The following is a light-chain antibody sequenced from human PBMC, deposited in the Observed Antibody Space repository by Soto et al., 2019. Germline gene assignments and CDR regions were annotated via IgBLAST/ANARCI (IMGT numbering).Light chain of an antibody. CDR2: DAS. Sequence: DIQMTQSPSSLSASVGDRVTITCQASQDISNYLNWYQQKPGKAPKLLIYDASNLETGVPSRFSGSGSGTEFTFTISSLQPEDIATYYCQQYDNLPITVGQGTRLEIK. V-gene: IGKV1-33*01. CDR1: QDISNY. J-gene: IGKJ5*01. CDR3: QQYDNLPIT.